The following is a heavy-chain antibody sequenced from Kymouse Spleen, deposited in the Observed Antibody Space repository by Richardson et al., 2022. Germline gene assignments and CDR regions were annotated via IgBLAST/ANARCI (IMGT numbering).Heavy chain of an antibody. Sequence: QVQLVESGGGVVQPGRSLRLSCAASGFTFSSYGMHWVRQAPGKGLEWVAVISYDGSNKYYADSVKGRFTISRDNSKNTLYLQMNSLRAEDTAVYYCAKDTGDSFDYWGQGTLVTVSS. CDR2: ISYDGSNK. D-gene: IGHD7-27*02. CDR1: GFTFSSYG. J-gene: IGHJ4*02. V-gene: IGHV3-30*18. CDR3: AKDTGDSFDY.